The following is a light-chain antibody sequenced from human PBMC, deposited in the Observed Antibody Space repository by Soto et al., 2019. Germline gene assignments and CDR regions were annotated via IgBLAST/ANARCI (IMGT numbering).Light chain of an antibody. CDR2: END. CDR3: GTLDSSLSADV. CDR1: SSDIGYNY. J-gene: IGLJ1*01. Sequence: QSVLTQPPSVSAAPGQKVTLSCSGSSSDIGYNYVCWYQQLSGTAPKLLIYENDKRPSGIPDRFSGSKSGPSATLGITGLQTGDEADYYCGTLDSSLSADVFGTGTTLTVL. V-gene: IGLV1-51*02.